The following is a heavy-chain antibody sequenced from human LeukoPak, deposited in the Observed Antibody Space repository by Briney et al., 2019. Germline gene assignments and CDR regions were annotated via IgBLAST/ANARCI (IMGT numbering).Heavy chain of an antibody. D-gene: IGHD6-19*01. Sequence: ASVKVSCKASGYTFTSYYMHWVRQAPGQGLEWMGIINPSGGSTSYAQKFQGRVTITTDESTSTAYMELSSLRSEDTAVYYCASDSSGWYYDYWGQGTLVTVSS. CDR1: GYTFTSYY. CDR2: INPSGGST. V-gene: IGHV1-46*01. J-gene: IGHJ4*02. CDR3: ASDSSGWYYDY.